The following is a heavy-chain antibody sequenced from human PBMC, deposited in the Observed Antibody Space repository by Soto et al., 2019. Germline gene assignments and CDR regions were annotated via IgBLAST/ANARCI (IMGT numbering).Heavy chain of an antibody. D-gene: IGHD2-21*02. J-gene: IGHJ6*02. Sequence: PSETLSLTCTVSGGSISSYYWSWIRQPPGKGLEWIGYMYNTGSTIYNPSLKSRVTISVATSKNQFFLKLTSVTAADTAVYYCARDLWGYCGADCYPLDVWRQGTTVTVSS. CDR2: MYNTGST. CDR1: GGSISSYY. CDR3: ARDLWGYCGADCYPLDV. V-gene: IGHV4-59*01.